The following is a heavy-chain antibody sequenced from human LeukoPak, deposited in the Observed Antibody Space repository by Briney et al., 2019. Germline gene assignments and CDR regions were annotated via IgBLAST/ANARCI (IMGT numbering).Heavy chain of an antibody. CDR1: GGSFSGYY. V-gene: IGHV4-34*01. D-gene: IGHD3-10*01. CDR3: ARPRMRITMVRGVMRGMDV. CDR2: INHSGST. J-gene: IGHJ6*02. Sequence: SETLSLTCAVYGGSFSGYYWSRIRQPPGKGLEWIGEINHSGSTNYNPSLKSRVTISVDTSKNQFSLKLSSVTAADTAVYYCARPRMRITMVRGVMRGMDVWGQGTTVTVSS.